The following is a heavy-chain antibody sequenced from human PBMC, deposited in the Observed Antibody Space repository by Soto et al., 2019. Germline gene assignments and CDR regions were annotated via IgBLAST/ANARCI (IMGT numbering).Heavy chain of an antibody. Sequence: LALTCTVSGGSISSGGYYWSWIRQHPGKGLEWIGYIYYSGSTYYNPSLKRRVTISVDTSKNQYSLKLSSVTAADRAVYYCARGTYDRLNWGQGTLVTVSS. CDR3: ARGTYDRLN. V-gene: IGHV4-31*03. CDR2: IYYSGST. D-gene: IGHD3-22*01. CDR1: GGSISSGGYY. J-gene: IGHJ4*01.